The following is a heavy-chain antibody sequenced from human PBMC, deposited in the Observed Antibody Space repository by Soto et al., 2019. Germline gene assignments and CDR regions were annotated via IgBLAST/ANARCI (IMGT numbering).Heavy chain of an antibody. D-gene: IGHD4-17*01. CDR2: ISSSSSNI. Sequence: EVQLVESGGGLVKPGGSLGLSCAASGFIFSSYTMTWVRQAPGKGLEWVSSISSSSSNIEYADSVKGRFSVSRDNANNCVFLQINGLRAEDTAVYYGAREDYAGAAPRFDYWGLGALVTVSS. CDR3: AREDYAGAAPRFDY. J-gene: IGHJ4*02. CDR1: GFIFSSYT. V-gene: IGHV3-21*01.